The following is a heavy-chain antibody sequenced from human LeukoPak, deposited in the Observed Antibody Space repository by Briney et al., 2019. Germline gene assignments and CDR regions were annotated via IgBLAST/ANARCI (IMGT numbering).Heavy chain of an antibody. Sequence: SETLSLTCTVSGGSISSSSYYWSWIRQPPGKGLEWIGYIYYSGSTTYNPSLKSRVTISVDTSKNQFSLKLSSVTAADTAVYYCARDGLGYAIFDIWGQGTMVTVSS. D-gene: IGHD2-8*01. CDR3: ARDGLGYAIFDI. J-gene: IGHJ3*02. CDR2: IYYSGST. V-gene: IGHV4-61*01. CDR1: GGSISSSSYY.